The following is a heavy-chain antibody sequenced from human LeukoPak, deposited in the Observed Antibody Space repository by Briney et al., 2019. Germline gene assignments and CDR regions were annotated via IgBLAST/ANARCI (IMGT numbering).Heavy chain of an antibody. D-gene: IGHD2-21*02. CDR3: ARPAYCGGNCYYFPDY. CDR2: IRYDGTNK. CDR1: GFTFSSYG. Sequence: PGGSLRLSCAASGFTFSSYGMHWVRQAPGKGLEWVTFIRYDGTNKYYADSVKGRATISRDNAKKSLYLDMNSLRAEDTAIYYCARPAYCGGNCYYFPDYWGQGTPVTVSS. V-gene: IGHV3-30*02. J-gene: IGHJ4*02.